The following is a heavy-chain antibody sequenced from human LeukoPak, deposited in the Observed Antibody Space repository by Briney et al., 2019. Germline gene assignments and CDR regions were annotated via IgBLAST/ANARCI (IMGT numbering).Heavy chain of an antibody. Sequence: ASVKVSCKASGYTFTSYDINWVRQATGQGLEWMGWMNPNSGNTGYAQKFQGRVTMTRNTSISTAYMELSSLRSEDTAVYYCAILAGYCSSTSCYYRDYYYYYGMDVWGQGTTVTVSS. D-gene: IGHD2-2*01. CDR1: GYTFTSYD. V-gene: IGHV1-8*01. CDR2: MNPNSGNT. J-gene: IGHJ6*02. CDR3: AILAGYCSSTSCYYRDYYYYYGMDV.